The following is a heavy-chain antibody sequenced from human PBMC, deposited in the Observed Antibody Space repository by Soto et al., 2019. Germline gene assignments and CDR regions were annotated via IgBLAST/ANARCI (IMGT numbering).Heavy chain of an antibody. V-gene: IGHV3-9*01. CDR1: GFTFDDYA. Sequence: EVQLVESGGGLVQPGRSLRLSCAASGFTFDDYAMHWVRQAPGKGLEWVSGISWNSGSIGYADSVKGRFTISRDNAKNPLYLQMNSLRAEDTALYSCAKGDSSSFYYGMDVWGQGTTVTVSS. D-gene: IGHD6-13*01. CDR3: AKGDSSSFYYGMDV. CDR2: ISWNSGSI. J-gene: IGHJ6*02.